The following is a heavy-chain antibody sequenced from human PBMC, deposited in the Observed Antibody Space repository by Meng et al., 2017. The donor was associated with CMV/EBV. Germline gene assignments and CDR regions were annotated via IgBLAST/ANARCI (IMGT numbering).Heavy chain of an antibody. Sequence: GGSLRLSCAASGFTFSSYSMNWVRQAPGKGLEWVSSTSSSSYIYYADSVKGRFTISRDNAKNSLYLQMNSLRAEDTAVYYCARDLRRGKDYWGQGTLVTVSS. J-gene: IGHJ4*02. CDR2: TSSSSYI. V-gene: IGHV3-21*01. CDR3: ARDLRRGKDY. CDR1: GFTFSSYS.